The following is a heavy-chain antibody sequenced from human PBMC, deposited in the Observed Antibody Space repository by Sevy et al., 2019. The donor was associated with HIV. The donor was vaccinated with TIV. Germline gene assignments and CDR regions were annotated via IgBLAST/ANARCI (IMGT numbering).Heavy chain of an antibody. D-gene: IGHD2-2*02. Sequence: GGSLRLSCAASGFAFSNYYAMHWVRQAPGKGLEWVGRIKSKTDGGTTEYATPVKGRFTMSRDDSKNTVYLQMNSLKTEDTAVYYCTIHPLSYPRPYLDYWGRGTLVTVSS. V-gene: IGHV3-15*01. J-gene: IGHJ4*02. CDR1: GFAFSNYY. CDR2: IKSKTDGGTT. CDR3: TIHPLSYPRPYLDY.